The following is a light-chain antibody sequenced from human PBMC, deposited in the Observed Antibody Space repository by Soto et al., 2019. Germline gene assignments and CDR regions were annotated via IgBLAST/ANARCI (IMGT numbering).Light chain of an antibody. CDR2: DVS. V-gene: IGLV2-14*03. Sequence: QSVLTQPACASCSPGQSSTLFCTGTGRPLGGYNYVSWYQQHPGSAPKLMIYDVSSRPSGVSNRFSGSKSGNTASLTISGLQAEDEADYYCSSYTSSFKLAVFGSGTKVTVL. J-gene: IGLJ1*01. CDR3: SSYTSSFKLAV. CDR1: GRPLGGYNY.